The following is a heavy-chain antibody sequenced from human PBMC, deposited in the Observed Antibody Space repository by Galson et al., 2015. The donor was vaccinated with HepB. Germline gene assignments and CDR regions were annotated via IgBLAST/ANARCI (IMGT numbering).Heavy chain of an antibody. V-gene: IGHV3-72*01. CDR2: TRNRANSYTT. D-gene: IGHD3-22*01. Sequence: SLRLSCAASGFTFSDHYMGWVRQAPGKGLEWVGRTRNRANSYTTIYAASVKDRFTISRDDSKNSLYLQMNSLRPEDTAVYYCARDFYNSSGYYWANCWGQGTLVTVSS. J-gene: IGHJ4*02. CDR3: ARDFYNSSGYYWANC. CDR1: GFTFSDHY.